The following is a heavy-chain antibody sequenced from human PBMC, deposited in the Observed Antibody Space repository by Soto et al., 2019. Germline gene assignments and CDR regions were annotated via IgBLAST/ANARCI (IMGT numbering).Heavy chain of an antibody. CDR2: ISSSSRTT. CDR1: GFTFSDYY. V-gene: IGHV3-11*06. Sequence: GGSLRLSCAASGFTFSDYYMSWIRQAPGKGLDWVAYISSSSRTTKYGDSVKGRFTIPRDNAKNSLFLQMNSLRGEDTAVYYCARDVYRYSSSSPEDVWGQGTTVTVSS. D-gene: IGHD6-6*01. J-gene: IGHJ6*02. CDR3: ARDVYRYSSSSPEDV.